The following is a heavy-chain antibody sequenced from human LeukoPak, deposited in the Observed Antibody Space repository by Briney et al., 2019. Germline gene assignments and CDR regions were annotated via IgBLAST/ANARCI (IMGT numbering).Heavy chain of an antibody. CDR1: GGSFSGYY. Sequence: PSETLYLTCAVYGGSFSGYYWSWIRQPPGKGLEWIGEINHSGSTNYNPSLKSRVTISVDTSKNQFSLKLSSVTAADTAVYYCARGWQEGYFDYWGQGTLVTVSS. CDR2: INHSGST. CDR3: ARGWQEGYFDY. J-gene: IGHJ4*02. V-gene: IGHV4-34*01.